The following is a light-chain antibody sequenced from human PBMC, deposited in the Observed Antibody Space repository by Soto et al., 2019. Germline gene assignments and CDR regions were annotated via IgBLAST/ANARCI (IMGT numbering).Light chain of an antibody. CDR3: HSYDSSNLWV. CDR1: SGRIASNY. CDR2: QDS. J-gene: IGLJ3*02. V-gene: IGLV6-57*03. Sequence: NFMLTQPHSVSESPGKTVTISCTRSSGRIASNYVQWYQQRPGSAPTTVIFQDSQRPSGVPDRFSGSIDSSSNSASLTISGLKTEDEADYYCHSYDSSNLWVFGGGTKLTVL.